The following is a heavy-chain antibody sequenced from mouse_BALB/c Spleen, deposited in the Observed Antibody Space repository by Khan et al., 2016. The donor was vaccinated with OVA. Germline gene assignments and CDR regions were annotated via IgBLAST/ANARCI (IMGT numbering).Heavy chain of an antibody. CDR3: ARGYDFFAS. CDR1: GYSFTLYY. Sequence: EVQLQESGPDLVKPGASVKISCKASGYSFTLYYMSWVKQSHGKSLEWIGRVNPNTDNINYNQEFKGKAILTVDKSSNTAYMELRSLTSEDSAVYFCARGYDFFASGGQGTMVTVYA. J-gene: IGHJ3*01. D-gene: IGHD2-14*01. CDR2: VNPNTDNI. V-gene: IGHV1-26*01.